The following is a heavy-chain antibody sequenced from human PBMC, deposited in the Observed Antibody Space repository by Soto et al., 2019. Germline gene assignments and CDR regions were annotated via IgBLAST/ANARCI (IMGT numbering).Heavy chain of an antibody. Sequence: QVQLVESGGGVVQPGRSLRLSCAASGFMFSNHGMHWVRQAPGKGLEWVAVIWSDGNNRYYADSVKGRFTISRDNSKNTVYLKKKRLRPEHTAVYYCVRGTHRNNEPPDSWGQEP. V-gene: IGHV3-33*01. CDR3: VRGTHRNNEPPDS. CDR1: GFMFSNHG. J-gene: IGHJ5*01. CDR2: IWSDGNNR. D-gene: IGHD1-1*01.